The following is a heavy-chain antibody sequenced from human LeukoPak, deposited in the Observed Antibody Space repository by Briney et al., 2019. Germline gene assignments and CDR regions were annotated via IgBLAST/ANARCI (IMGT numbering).Heavy chain of an antibody. J-gene: IGHJ5*02. CDR3: ARLKGGYDILTGSQWFDP. CDR2: INHSGST. Sequence: SETLSLTCAVYGGSFSGYYRSWIRQPPGKGLEWIGEINHSGSTNYNPSLKSRVTISVDTSKNQFSLKLSSVTAADTAVYYCARLKGGYDILTGSQWFDPWGQGTLVTVSS. V-gene: IGHV4-34*01. D-gene: IGHD3-9*01. CDR1: GGSFSGYY.